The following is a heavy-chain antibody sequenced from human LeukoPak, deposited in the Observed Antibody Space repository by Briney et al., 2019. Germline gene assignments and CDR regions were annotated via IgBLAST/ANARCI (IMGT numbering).Heavy chain of an antibody. CDR2: IYYSGST. CDR1: GGSIRSYY. Sequence: RTSETMSLTCNDSGGSIRSYYWSWIRQPPGKGLEWIGYIYYSGSTNYNPSLKSRVTISVDTSKDQFSLKLSSVTAADTAVYYCARHRKLRYFDWSWGQGTLVTVSS. CDR3: ARHRKLRYFDWS. J-gene: IGHJ4*02. V-gene: IGHV4-59*01. D-gene: IGHD3-9*01.